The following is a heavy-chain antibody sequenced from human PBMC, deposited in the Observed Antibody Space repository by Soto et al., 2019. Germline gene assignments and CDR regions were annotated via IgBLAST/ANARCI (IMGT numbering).Heavy chain of an antibody. J-gene: IGHJ4*02. CDR2: ISGSGGST. CDR3: AKSGSLTGTPFDY. Sequence: GGSLRLSCAASGFTFSIYAMSCVRQAPGKGLEWVSAISGSGGSTYYADSVKGRFTISRDNSKNTLYLQMNSLRAEDTAVYYCAKSGSLTGTPFDYWGQGTLVTVSS. V-gene: IGHV3-23*01. D-gene: IGHD1-7*01. CDR1: GFTFSIYA.